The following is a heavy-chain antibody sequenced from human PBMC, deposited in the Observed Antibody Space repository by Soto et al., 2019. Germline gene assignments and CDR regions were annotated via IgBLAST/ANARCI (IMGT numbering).Heavy chain of an antibody. D-gene: IGHD2-15*01. Sequence: EVQLVESGGGLVQPGGSLRLSCAASGFTFSSYEMNWVRQAPGKGLEWVSYISSSGSTIYYADSVKGRFTISRDNAKNSLYLQMNSLRAEDTAVYYCASPPGSGYCSGGSCYAVDYWGQGTLVTVSS. CDR3: ASPPGSGYCSGGSCYAVDY. J-gene: IGHJ4*02. V-gene: IGHV3-48*03. CDR1: GFTFSSYE. CDR2: ISSSGSTI.